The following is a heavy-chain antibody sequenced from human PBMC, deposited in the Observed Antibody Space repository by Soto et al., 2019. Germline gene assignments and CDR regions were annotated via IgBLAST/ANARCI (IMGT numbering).Heavy chain of an antibody. CDR3: ARGSYYDLWAFDI. J-gene: IGHJ3*02. D-gene: IGHD1-26*01. CDR1: GYTFTSYA. CDR2: INAGNGNT. Sequence: ASVKVSCKASGYTFTSYAMHWVRQAPGQRLEWMGWINAGNGNTKYSQKFQGSVTITRDTSASTAYMELSSLRSEDTAVYYCARGSYYDLWAFDIWGQGTMVPVSS. V-gene: IGHV1-3*01.